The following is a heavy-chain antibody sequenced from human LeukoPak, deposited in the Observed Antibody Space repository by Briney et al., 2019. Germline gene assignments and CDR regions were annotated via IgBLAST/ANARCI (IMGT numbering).Heavy chain of an antibody. CDR3: ANFRTGTILVT. D-gene: IGHD1-7*01. CDR2: LSHGGSA. J-gene: IGHJ5*02. CDR1: DGSISDSLYY. V-gene: IGHV4-39*07. Sequence: SETLSLTCTVSDGSISDSLYYWGWIRQPPGKGLEWIGALSHGGSAYYNPSLKSRVTISGDTSRTPISLNLNSVTAADTAVYYCANFRTGTILVTWDQGILVTVSS.